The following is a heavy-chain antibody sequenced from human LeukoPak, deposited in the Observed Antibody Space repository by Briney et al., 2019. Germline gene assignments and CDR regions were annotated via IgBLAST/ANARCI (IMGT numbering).Heavy chain of an antibody. CDR3: AKDIFTGGDLDAFDI. CDR1: GFTFDDYA. V-gene: IGHV3-43*02. CDR2: ISGDGGST. Sequence: PGGSLRLSCAASGFTFDDYATHWVRQAPGKGLEWVSLISGDGGSTYYADSVKGRFTISRDNSKNSLYLQMNSLRTEDTALYYCAKDIFTGGDLDAFDIWGQGTMVTVSS. J-gene: IGHJ3*02. D-gene: IGHD2-21*02.